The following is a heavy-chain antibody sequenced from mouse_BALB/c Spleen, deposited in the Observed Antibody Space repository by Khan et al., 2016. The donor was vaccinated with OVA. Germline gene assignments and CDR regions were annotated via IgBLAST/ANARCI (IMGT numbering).Heavy chain of an antibody. V-gene: IGHV1S135*01. Sequence: EVKLVESGPELMKPGDSVKISCKASGYSFTSYYIHWVMQSHGKSLEWVGYIDPFSGGTTYNQTFKGKATLTVDNSSSTAYIHLSNLTSEDASVYYCTRQRYVAWFTYWGQGTLVTVSA. CDR1: GYSFTSYY. CDR3: TRQRYVAWFTY. CDR2: IDPFSGGT. D-gene: IGHD2-12*01. J-gene: IGHJ3*01.